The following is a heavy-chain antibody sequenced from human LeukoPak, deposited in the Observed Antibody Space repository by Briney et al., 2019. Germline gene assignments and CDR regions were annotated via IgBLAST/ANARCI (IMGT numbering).Heavy chain of an antibody. CDR2: ISSSSSTI. CDR1: GFTFSSYS. J-gene: IGHJ5*02. Sequence: GGSLRLSCAASGFTFSSYSMNWVRQAPGKGLEWVSYISSSSSTIYYADSVKGRFTISRDNAKNSLYLQMNSLRAEDTAVYYCAKDRHAPGRYCSTTTCFPFDLWGQGTLVTVSS. D-gene: IGHD2-2*01. CDR3: AKDRHAPGRYCSTTTCFPFDL. V-gene: IGHV3-48*01.